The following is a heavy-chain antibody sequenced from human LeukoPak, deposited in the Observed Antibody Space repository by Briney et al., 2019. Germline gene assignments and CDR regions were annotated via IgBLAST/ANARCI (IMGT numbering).Heavy chain of an antibody. CDR2: IYPGDSHT. J-gene: IGHJ6*03. D-gene: IGHD2-2*01. V-gene: IGHV5-51*01. Sequence: GESLKISCKGSGYSFIDYWIGWVRQMPGKGLEWMGIIYPGDSHTRYNPSFQGQVTISADKSISTAYLQWSSLKASDTAMYYCAVGRYCSSTSCPSTYYYYYMDVWGKGTTVTVSS. CDR1: GYSFIDYW. CDR3: AVGRYCSSTSCPSTYYYYYMDV.